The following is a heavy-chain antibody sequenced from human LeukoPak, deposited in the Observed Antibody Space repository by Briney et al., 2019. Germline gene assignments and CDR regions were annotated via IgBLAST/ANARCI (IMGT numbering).Heavy chain of an antibody. Sequence: GGSLRLFCTASGFTFSSYAMSWVRQAPGKGLEWVSAISGSGGSTYYADSVKGRFTISRDNSKNTLYLQMNSLRAADTAVYYCAKDLHYYGSGMYYWGQGTLVTVSS. CDR1: GFTFSSYA. CDR2: ISGSGGST. V-gene: IGHV3-23*01. J-gene: IGHJ4*02. CDR3: AKDLHYYGSGMYY. D-gene: IGHD3-10*01.